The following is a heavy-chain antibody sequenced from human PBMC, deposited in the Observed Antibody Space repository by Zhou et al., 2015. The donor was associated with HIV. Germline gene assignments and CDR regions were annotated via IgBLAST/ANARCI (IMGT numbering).Heavy chain of an antibody. D-gene: IGHD3-9*01. V-gene: IGHV3-15*01. CDR3: ATGTIGLMLMNV. CDR2: IKGKSDGGTI. CDR1: GFTFGNVW. J-gene: IGHJ6*02. Sequence: EVQLAESGGGLVKPGGSLRLSCAGSGFTFGNVWLSWVRQAPGKGLEWIGRIKGKSDGGTIDYAAPVKGRFTISRDDANNMLYLQMNSLKTEDTAVYYCATGTIGLMLMNVWGQGP.